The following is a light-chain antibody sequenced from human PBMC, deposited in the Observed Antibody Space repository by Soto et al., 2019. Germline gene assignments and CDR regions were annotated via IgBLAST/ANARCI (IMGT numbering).Light chain of an antibody. CDR3: QQRYNWPIT. Sequence: EIVLTQSPATLSLSPGEGATLSCRASQSVSSKLAWYQQKPGQAPRLLIYGASTRATGIPARFSGSGSGTDFTLTISSLEPEDFSVYYCQQRYNWPITFGQGTRLEIK. CDR1: QSVSSK. CDR2: GAS. V-gene: IGKV3-11*01. J-gene: IGKJ5*01.